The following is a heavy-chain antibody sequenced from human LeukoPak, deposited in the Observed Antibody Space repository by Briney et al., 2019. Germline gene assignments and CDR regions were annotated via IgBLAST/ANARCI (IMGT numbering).Heavy chain of an antibody. V-gene: IGHV3-43*02. CDR1: GFTFDEYA. CDR2: ISGDGVRT. Sequence: GGSLRLSCAASGFTFDEYAIHWVRHAPGKGLEWVSLISGDGVRTFYRDSVKGRFTISRDNSKNSLYLQMNGLRTEDTALYYCAKDLTSVYDAFNIWGQGTMVTVSS. J-gene: IGHJ3*02. CDR3: AKDLTSVYDAFNI.